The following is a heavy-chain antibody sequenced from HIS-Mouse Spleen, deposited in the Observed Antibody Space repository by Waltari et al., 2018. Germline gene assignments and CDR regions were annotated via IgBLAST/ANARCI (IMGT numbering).Heavy chain of an antibody. J-gene: IGHJ2*01. Sequence: QVQLVQSGAEVTKPGSSVKVSCKASGGTFSSYAISWVRQAPGQGFEWMGGIIPIFGTANYAQKFQGRVTMTADESTSTAYMELSSLRSEDTAVYYCARDSGSYSFWYFDLWGRGTLVTVSS. CDR2: IIPIFGTA. D-gene: IGHD1-26*01. V-gene: IGHV1-69*01. CDR1: GGTFSSYA. CDR3: ARDSGSYSFWYFDL.